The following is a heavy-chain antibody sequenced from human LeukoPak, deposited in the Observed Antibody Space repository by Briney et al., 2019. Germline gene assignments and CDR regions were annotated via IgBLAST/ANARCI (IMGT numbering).Heavy chain of an antibody. CDR3: AREGGFGELLYYDY. Sequence: GGSLRLSCAAPGFTFSSYAMSWVRQAPGKGLEWVSAISGSGGNTYYADSVKGRFTISRDNAKNSLYLQMNSLRDEDTAVYYCAREGGFGELLYYDYWGQGTLVTVSS. V-gene: IGHV3-23*01. CDR2: ISGSGGNT. D-gene: IGHD3-10*01. J-gene: IGHJ4*02. CDR1: GFTFSSYA.